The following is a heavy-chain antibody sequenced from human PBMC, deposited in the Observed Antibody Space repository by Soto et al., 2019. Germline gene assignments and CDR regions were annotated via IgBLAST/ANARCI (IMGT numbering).Heavy chain of an antibody. CDR3: ARFRPRIAARPNYYYGMDV. J-gene: IGHJ6*02. CDR1: GGTFSSYA. D-gene: IGHD6-6*01. Sequence: SVKVSCKASGGTFSSYAISWVRQAPGQGLEWMGGIIPIFGTANYAQKFQGRVTITADESTSTAYMELSSLRSEDTAVYYCARFRPRIAARPNYYYGMDVWGQGTTVTVSS. CDR2: IIPIFGTA. V-gene: IGHV1-69*13.